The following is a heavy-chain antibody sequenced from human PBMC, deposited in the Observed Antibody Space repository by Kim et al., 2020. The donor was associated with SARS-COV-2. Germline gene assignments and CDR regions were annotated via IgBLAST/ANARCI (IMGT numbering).Heavy chain of an antibody. D-gene: IGHD3-10*01. CDR2: IYPGDSDT. CDR3: ASRSRPVSHYGSGSYYSYYYYCGRDV. J-gene: IGHJ6*02. V-gene: IGHV5-51*01. Sequence: GESLKISCKGSGYSFTSYWIGWVRQMPGKGLEWMGIIYPGDSDTRYSPSFQGQVTISADKSISTAYLQWSSLKASDTAMYYCASRSRPVSHYGSGSYYSYYYYCGRDVWGQGTTVTVSS. CDR1: GYSFTSYW.